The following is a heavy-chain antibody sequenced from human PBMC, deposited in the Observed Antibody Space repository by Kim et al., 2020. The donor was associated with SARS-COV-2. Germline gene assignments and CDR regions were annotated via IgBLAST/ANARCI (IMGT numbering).Heavy chain of an antibody. V-gene: IGHV4-39*01. CDR2: IYYSGST. CDR3: ARQVVSDAFDI. J-gene: IGHJ3*02. CDR1: GGSISSSSYY. Sequence: SETLSLTCTVSGGSISSSSYYWGWIRQPPGKGLEWIGSIYYSGSTYYNPSLKSRVTISVDTSKNQFSLKLSSVTAADTAVYYCARQVVSDAFDIWGQGT. D-gene: IGHD2-2*01.